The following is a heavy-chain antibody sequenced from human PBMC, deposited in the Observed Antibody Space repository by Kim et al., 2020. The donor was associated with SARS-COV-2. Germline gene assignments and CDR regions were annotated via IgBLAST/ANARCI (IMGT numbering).Heavy chain of an antibody. CDR2: KHSGST. Sequence: KHSGSTNYNPSLKSRVTISVDTSKNQFSRKLSSVTAADTAVYYCARNSKDWGQGTLVTVSS. V-gene: IGHV4-34*01. CDR3: ARNSKD. J-gene: IGHJ4*02.